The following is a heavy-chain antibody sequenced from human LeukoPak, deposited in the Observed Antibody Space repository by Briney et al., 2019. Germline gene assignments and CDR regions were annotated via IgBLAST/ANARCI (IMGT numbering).Heavy chain of an antibody. CDR3: ARLILGWLDHFDS. Sequence: PSETLSLTCTVSGGSISSYYWSWIRQPPGKGLEWIGYIYYSGSTNYNPSLKSRVTISVDPSRNQFSLKLSSVTAADTAVYYCARLILGWLDHFDSWGQGALVTVSS. J-gene: IGHJ4*02. CDR2: IYYSGST. D-gene: IGHD3/OR15-3a*01. CDR1: GGSISSYY. V-gene: IGHV4-59*08.